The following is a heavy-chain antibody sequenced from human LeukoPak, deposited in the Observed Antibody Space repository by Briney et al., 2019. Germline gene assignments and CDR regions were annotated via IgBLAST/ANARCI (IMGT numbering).Heavy chain of an antibody. D-gene: IGHD5-18*01. J-gene: IGHJ4*02. CDR2: MNPNSGNT. Sequence: ASVKVSCKASGYTFTSYDINWVRQATGQGLEWMGWMNPNSGNTGYAQKFQGRVTMTRDMSTTTDYMELSSLRSEDTAVYYCARSIRGYSYVLDYWGQGTLVTVSS. CDR1: GYTFTSYD. CDR3: ARSIRGYSYVLDY. V-gene: IGHV1-8*01.